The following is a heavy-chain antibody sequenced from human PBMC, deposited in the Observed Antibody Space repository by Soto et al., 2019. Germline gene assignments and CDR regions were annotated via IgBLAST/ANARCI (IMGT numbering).Heavy chain of an antibody. CDR3: VRSKGGYSYGTPFDY. D-gene: IGHD5-18*01. J-gene: IGHJ4*02. Sequence: GGSLRLSCVASGFAFSSYAMSWVRQAPGKGLEWVSSISWNSGNIGYADSVKGRFTTSRDNAENSLYLQMNSLRPEDTALYYCVRSKGGYSYGTPFDYWGQGTLVTVSS. V-gene: IGHV3-9*01. CDR1: GFAFSSYA. CDR2: ISWNSGNI.